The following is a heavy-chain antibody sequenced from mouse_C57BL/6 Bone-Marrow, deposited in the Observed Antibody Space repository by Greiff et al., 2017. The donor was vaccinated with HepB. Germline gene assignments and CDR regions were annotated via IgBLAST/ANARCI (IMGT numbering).Heavy chain of an antibody. J-gene: IGHJ2*01. CDR2: IDPENGDT. Sequence: VQLQQSGAELVRPGASVKLSCTASGFNIKDDYMHWVKQRPEQGLEWIGWIDPENGDTEYASKFQGKATITAGTSSNTAYLQLSSLTSEDTAVYYCTTGSTPYWGQGTTLTVSS. V-gene: IGHV14-4*01. CDR3: TTGSTPY. CDR1: GFNIKDDY. D-gene: IGHD1-1*01.